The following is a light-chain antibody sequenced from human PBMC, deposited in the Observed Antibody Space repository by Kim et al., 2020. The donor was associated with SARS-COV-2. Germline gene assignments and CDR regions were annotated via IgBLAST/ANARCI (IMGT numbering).Light chain of an antibody. CDR3: SSYVGTKNFGVV. V-gene: IGLV2-8*01. J-gene: IGLJ3*02. Sequence: SVTISCTGTSSDVGTYKYVAWYQQHPGKAPKVMIYEVNKRPSGVPDRFSGSKSANTAFLTVSGLQVEDEADYYCSSYVGTKNFGVVFGGGTQLTVL. CDR2: EVN. CDR1: SSDVGTYKY.